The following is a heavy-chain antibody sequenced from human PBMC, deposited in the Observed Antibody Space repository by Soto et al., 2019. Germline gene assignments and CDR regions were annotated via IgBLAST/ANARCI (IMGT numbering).Heavy chain of an antibody. Sequence: PGESLKISCKGSGYSFTSYWIGWVRQMPGKGLEWMGIIYPGDSDTRYSPSFQGQVTISADKSISTAYLQWSSLKASDTAMYYCARQSPPPYYYYGMDVWGQGTTVTVSS. CDR1: GYSFTSYW. CDR2: IYPGDSDT. CDR3: ARQSPPPYYYYGMDV. J-gene: IGHJ6*02. V-gene: IGHV5-51*01.